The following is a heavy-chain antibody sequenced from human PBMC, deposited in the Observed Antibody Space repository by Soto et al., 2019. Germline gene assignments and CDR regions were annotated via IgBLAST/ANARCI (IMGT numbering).Heavy chain of an antibody. J-gene: IGHJ6*03. Sequence: QVQLVESGGGLVKPGGSLRLSCAASGFTFSDYYMSWIRQAPGKGLERVSYISSSGSTIYYADSVKGRFTTSRDNAKTSLYLQMNSLRAEDTAVYYCARRIQQQLAQIYYYYYMDVWGQGTTVTVSS. CDR2: ISSSGSTI. V-gene: IGHV3-11*01. CDR1: GFTFSDYY. D-gene: IGHD6-13*01. CDR3: ARRIQQQLAQIYYYYYMDV.